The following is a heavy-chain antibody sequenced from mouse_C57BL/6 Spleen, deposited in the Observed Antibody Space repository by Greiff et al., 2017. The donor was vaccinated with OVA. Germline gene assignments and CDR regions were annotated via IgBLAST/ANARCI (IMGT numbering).Heavy chain of an antibody. V-gene: IGHV14-4*01. CDR3: TTPLTGTYGFAY. D-gene: IGHD4-1*01. CDR2: IDPENGDT. CDR1: GFNIKDDY. Sequence: VQLQQSGAELVRPGSSVKLSCTASGFNIKDDYMHWVKQRPEQGLEWIGWIDPENGDTEYASKFQGKATITAYTSSNTAYLQLSSLTSEDTAVYYCTTPLTGTYGFAYWGQGTLVTVSA. J-gene: IGHJ3*01.